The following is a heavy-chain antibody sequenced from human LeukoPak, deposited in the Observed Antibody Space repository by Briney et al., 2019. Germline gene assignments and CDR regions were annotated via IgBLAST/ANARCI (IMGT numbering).Heavy chain of an antibody. J-gene: IGHJ4*02. CDR3: AKTPYVDIRMVTFDY. V-gene: IGHV3-23*01. Sequence: GGSLRLSCAASGFTFSSYAMNWVRQAPGKGLEWVSFISGSGGSTYHVDSVKGRFTISRDNSKNTLYLQMNSLRAEDTALYYCAKTPYVDIRMVTFDYWGQGALVTVSS. D-gene: IGHD5-12*01. CDR2: ISGSGGST. CDR1: GFTFSSYA.